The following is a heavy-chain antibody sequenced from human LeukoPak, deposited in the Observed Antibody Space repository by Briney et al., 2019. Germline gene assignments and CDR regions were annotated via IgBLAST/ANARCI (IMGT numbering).Heavy chain of an antibody. CDR2: IIPIFGTA. Sequence: SVKVSCKASGGTFSSYAISWVRQAPGQGLEWMGGIIPIFGTANYAQKFQGRVTITTDESTSTAYMELSSLRSEDTDVYYCASYYDSSGAPFDYWGQGTLVTVSS. D-gene: IGHD3-22*01. CDR3: ASYYDSSGAPFDY. V-gene: IGHV1-69*05. J-gene: IGHJ4*02. CDR1: GGTFSSYA.